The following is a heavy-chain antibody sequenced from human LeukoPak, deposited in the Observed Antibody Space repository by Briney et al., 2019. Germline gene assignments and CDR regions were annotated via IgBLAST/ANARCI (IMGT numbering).Heavy chain of an antibody. CDR3: ARSFYGSGNFDL. D-gene: IGHD3-10*01. CDR2: IYSSVST. CDR1: GDSINDHY. J-gene: IGHJ4*02. V-gene: IGHV4-4*09. Sequence: PSETLSLTCTVSGDSINDHYWSWIRQPPGEGLEWIAYIYSSVSTNYNPSLKSRVTISIDTSKSQFSLKLTSVTAADTAIYYCARSFYGSGNFDLWGQGTLVTVSS.